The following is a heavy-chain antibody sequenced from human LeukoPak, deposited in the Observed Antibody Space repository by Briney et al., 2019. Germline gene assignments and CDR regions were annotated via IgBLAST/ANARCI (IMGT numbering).Heavy chain of an antibody. D-gene: IGHD6-13*01. V-gene: IGHV4-39*07. Sequence: SETLSLTCTVSGGSISSSSYYWGWIRQPPGKGLEWIGSIYYSGSTYYNPSLKSRVTISVDTSKNQFSLKLSSVTAADTAVYYCARVGYSSSWYPSEENWFDPWGQGTLVTVSS. CDR2: IYYSGST. CDR1: GGSISSSSYY. CDR3: ARVGYSSSWYPSEENWFDP. J-gene: IGHJ5*02.